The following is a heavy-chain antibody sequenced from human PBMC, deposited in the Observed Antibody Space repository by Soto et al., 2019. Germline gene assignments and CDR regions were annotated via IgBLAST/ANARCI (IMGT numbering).Heavy chain of an antibody. J-gene: IGHJ3*02. V-gene: IGHV6-1*01. CDR2: TYYRSKWYN. CDR3: ARVGASGLDAFYI. CDR1: GDSVSSNSAA. D-gene: IGHD1-26*01. Sequence: SQTLSLTCAISGDSVSSNSAAWNWVRQSPSRGLEWLGRTYYRSKWYNDFAVFVKSRIAINPDTSKNQFSLQLNSVTPEDTAVYYCARVGASGLDAFYIWGQGTLVTVSS.